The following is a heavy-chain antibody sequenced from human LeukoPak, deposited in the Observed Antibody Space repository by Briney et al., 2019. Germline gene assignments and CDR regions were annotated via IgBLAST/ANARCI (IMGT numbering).Heavy chain of an antibody. V-gene: IGHV3-23*01. D-gene: IGHD3-22*01. CDR1: GFTFSSYG. Sequence: PGGSLRLSCAASGFTFSSYGMSWVRQAPGKGLEWVSAISGSGGSTYYADSVKGRFTISRDNSKNTLYLQMNSLRAEDTAVYYCAKTDYYDSSGYYQYYYYYYMDVWGKGTTVTISS. CDR3: AKTDYYDSSGYYQYYYYYYMDV. CDR2: ISGSGGST. J-gene: IGHJ6*03.